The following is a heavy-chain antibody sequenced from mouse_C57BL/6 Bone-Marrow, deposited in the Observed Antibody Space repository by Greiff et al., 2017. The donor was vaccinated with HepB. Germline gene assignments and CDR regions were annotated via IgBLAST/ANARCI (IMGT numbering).Heavy chain of an antibody. J-gene: IGHJ2*01. V-gene: IGHV1-4*01. CDR2: INPSSGYT. CDR3: ARDEGDGLFDY. CDR1: GYTFTSYT. Sequence: QVQLQQSGADLARPGASVKMSCKASGYTFTSYTMHWVKQRPGQGLEWIGYINPSSGYTKYNQKFKDKATLTADKSSSTAYMQLSSLTSEDSAVYYCARDEGDGLFDYWGQGTTLTVSS. D-gene: IGHD2-3*01.